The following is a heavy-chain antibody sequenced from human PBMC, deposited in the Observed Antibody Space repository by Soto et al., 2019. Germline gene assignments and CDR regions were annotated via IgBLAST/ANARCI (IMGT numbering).Heavy chain of an antibody. CDR2: ISAYNGNT. D-gene: IGHD3-3*01. CDR3: ARNDFWSGYFGYFDY. CDR1: GYTFTSYG. J-gene: IGHJ4*02. V-gene: IGHV1-18*01. Sequence: GALVKVSCKASGYTFTSYGISWVRQAPGQGLEWMGWISAYNGNTNYAQKLQGRVTMTTDTSTSTAYMELRSLRSDDTAVYYCARNDFWSGYFGYFDYWGQGTLVTVSS.